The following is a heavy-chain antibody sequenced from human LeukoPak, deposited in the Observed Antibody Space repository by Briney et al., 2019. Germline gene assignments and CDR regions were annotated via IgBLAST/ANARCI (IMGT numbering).Heavy chain of an antibody. J-gene: IGHJ4*02. Sequence: GGSLRVSCAASGFNFFTYWMHWVRQAPGNGLVWVSRINSDGSGTSYADSVKGRFTISRDNAKNTLYLQMSSLRAEDTAVYYCARDGGGDDYWGQGTLVTVSS. CDR2: INSDGSGT. CDR1: GFNFFTYW. CDR3: ARDGGGDDY. V-gene: IGHV3-74*01. D-gene: IGHD2-21*01.